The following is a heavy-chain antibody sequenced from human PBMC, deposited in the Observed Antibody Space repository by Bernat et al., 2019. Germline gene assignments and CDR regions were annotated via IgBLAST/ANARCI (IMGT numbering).Heavy chain of an antibody. CDR2: IDPSDSYT. D-gene: IGHD2-21*01. J-gene: IGHJ6*03. V-gene: IGHV5-10-1*03. CDR1: GYNFTNHW. CDR3: ARRWTSGCGAYYYMDV. Sequence: ELQLVQSGTEVKKPGESLRIACAASGYNFTNHWISWVRQMPGKGLEWLGRIDPSDSYTDYSPSFQGHVTISADKSISTVYLQWSSLKASDTAMYYCARRWTSGCGAYYYMDVWGKGTSVTVSS.